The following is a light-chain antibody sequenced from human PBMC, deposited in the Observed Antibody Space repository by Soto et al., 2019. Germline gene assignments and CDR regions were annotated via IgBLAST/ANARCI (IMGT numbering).Light chain of an antibody. CDR3: CSYAGSYTWV. CDR2: EVS. CDR1: SSDVGGYNF. V-gene: IGLV2-11*01. J-gene: IGLJ3*02. Sequence: QSVLTQPRSVSGSPGQSVTISCTGTSSDVGGYNFVSWYQQHPGKAPKLMIYEVSKRPSGVPDRFSGSKSGNTASLTISGLQAEDEADYYCCSYAGSYTWVFGGGTKLTV.